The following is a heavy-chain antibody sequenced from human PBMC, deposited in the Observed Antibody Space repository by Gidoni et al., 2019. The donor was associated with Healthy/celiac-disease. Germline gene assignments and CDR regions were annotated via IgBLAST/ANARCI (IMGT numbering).Heavy chain of an antibody. CDR1: GGSISSSNW. CDR3: ARDQTDRKDPYYYDSSGYPY. V-gene: IGHV4-4*02. D-gene: IGHD3-22*01. J-gene: IGHJ4*02. Sequence: QVQLQESGPGLVKPSGTLSLTCAVSGGSISSSNWWSWVRQPPGKGLEWIGEIYHSGSTNYNPSLKSRVTISVDKSKNQFSLKLSSVTAADTAVYYCARDQTDRKDPYYYDSSGYPYWGQGTLVTVSS. CDR2: IYHSGST.